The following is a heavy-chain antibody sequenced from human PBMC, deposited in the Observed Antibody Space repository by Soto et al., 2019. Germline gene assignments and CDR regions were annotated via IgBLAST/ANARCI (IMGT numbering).Heavy chain of an antibody. D-gene: IGHD6-13*01. V-gene: IGHV1-46*01. CDR1: GYTFTSYY. CDR3: ARDEYSSSWYVQPDY. CDR2: INPSGGST. J-gene: IGHJ4*02. Sequence: GASVKVSCKASGYTFTSYYMHWVRQAPGQGLEWMGVINPSGGSTSYAQKFQGRVTMTRDTSTSTVYMELSSLRSEDTAVYYCARDEYSSSWYVQPDYWGQGTLVTVSS.